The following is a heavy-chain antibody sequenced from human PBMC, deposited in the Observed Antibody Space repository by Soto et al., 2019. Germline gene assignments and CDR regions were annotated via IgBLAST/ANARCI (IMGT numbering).Heavy chain of an antibody. V-gene: IGHV5-51*01. Sequence: GESLKISCKGSGYSFTSYWIGWVRQMPGKGLEWMGIIYPGDSDTRYSPAFQGQVTISADKSISTAYLQWSSLKASDTAMYYCASQYYDSSLKKENYYYYGMDVWGQGTTVTVSS. CDR2: IYPGDSDT. D-gene: IGHD3-22*01. CDR1: GYSFTSYW. CDR3: ASQYYDSSLKKENYYYYGMDV. J-gene: IGHJ6*02.